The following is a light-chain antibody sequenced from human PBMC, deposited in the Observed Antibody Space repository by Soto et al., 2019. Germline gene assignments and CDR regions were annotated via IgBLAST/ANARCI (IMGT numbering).Light chain of an antibody. Sequence: DIQMTQSPSTLSASVGDRVTITCRASQTISSMLAWYQQKPGKAPRLLIYKASNLENGVPPRFSGSGSGTEFTLTISSLQPDDFATYYCQQYSSYSTYTFGQGTKLEI. J-gene: IGKJ2*01. CDR1: QTISSM. V-gene: IGKV1-5*03. CDR2: KAS. CDR3: QQYSSYSTYT.